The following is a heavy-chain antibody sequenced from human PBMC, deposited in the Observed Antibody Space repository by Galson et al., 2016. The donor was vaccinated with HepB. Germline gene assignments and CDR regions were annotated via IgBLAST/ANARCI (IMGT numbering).Heavy chain of an antibody. D-gene: IGHD1-26*01. J-gene: IGHJ4*02. V-gene: IGHV4-4*02. CDR2: IYQSGTT. CDR1: GASISNGHW. Sequence: SETLSLTCDVSGASISNGHWWSWVRQPPEKGLEWIGEIYQSGTTNYNPSLKSRVIISLDRSKNQFSLRLNSMTAAYTAVYYLARTEFGLVGDTTSIVGYWGQGTLVTVSS. CDR3: ARTEFGLVGDTTSIVGY.